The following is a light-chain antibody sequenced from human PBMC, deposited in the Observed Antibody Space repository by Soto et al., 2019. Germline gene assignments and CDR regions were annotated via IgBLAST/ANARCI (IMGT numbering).Light chain of an antibody. J-gene: IGKJ1*01. Sequence: DIVLTQSPDTLSLSPGERVTLSCRASQRVSLSYLVRYQQKPGQAPRLLIYDSSTRASGVPDRFDGGGSGTDFTLTITSLEPEDSAVYYCQQYARSSWTFGQGTKLEIK. V-gene: IGKV3-20*01. CDR1: QRVSLSY. CDR2: DSS. CDR3: QQYARSSWT.